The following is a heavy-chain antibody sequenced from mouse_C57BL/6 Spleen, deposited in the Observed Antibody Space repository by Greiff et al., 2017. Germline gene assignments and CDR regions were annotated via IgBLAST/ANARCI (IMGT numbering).Heavy chain of an antibody. CDR1: GFSLTSYG. J-gene: IGHJ1*03. Sequence: QVQLKQSGPGLVQPSQSLSITCTVSGFSLTSYGVHWVRQSPGKGLEWLGVRWSGGSTDYNAAFISRLSISKDNSKSQVFFKMNSLQADDTATYYWARRDYGSSYGYFDGWGTGRTVTVAS. CDR3: ARRDYGSSYGYFDG. D-gene: IGHD1-1*01. V-gene: IGHV2-2*01. CDR2: RWSGGST.